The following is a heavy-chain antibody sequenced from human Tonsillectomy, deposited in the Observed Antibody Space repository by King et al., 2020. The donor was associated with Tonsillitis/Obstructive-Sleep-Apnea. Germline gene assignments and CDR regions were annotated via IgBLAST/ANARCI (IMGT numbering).Heavy chain of an antibody. J-gene: IGHJ4*02. CDR3: ARDIATFDS. CDR1: GFTFSSYG. D-gene: IGHD1-26*01. Sequence: VQLVESGGGVAQPGRSLRLSCAASGFTFSSYGMHWVRQAPGKGLEWVAAIWYDGGKKYYVDSVKGRFTISRDDSKSTLYLQMNSLRDDDTAMYYCARDIATFDSWGRGTLVTVSA. V-gene: IGHV3-33*01. CDR2: IWYDGGKK.